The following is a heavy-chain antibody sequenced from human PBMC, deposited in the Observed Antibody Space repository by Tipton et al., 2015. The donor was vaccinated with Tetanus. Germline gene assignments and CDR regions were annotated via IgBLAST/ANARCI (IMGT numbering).Heavy chain of an antibody. CDR2: ICYSGST. D-gene: IGHD3-16*01. CDR1: GASFSDYY. V-gene: IGHV4-34*09. CDR3: ARVDDSVWGSPFDP. J-gene: IGHJ5*02. Sequence: TLSLTCAVYGASFSDYYWSWIRQPPGKGLEWIGYICYSGSTYYNPSLKSRATISIDTSKNQFSLKLSSVTAADTAVYYCARVDDSVWGSPFDPWGQGVLVTVSS.